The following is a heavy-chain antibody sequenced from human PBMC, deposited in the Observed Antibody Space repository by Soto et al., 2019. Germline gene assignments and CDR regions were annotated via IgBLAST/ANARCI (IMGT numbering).Heavy chain of an antibody. D-gene: IGHD1-20*01. V-gene: IGHV3-30-3*01. CDR1: GFTFSSYA. Sequence: PGGSLRLSCAASGFTFSSYAMHWVRQAPGKGLEWVAVISYDGSNKYYADSVKGRFTISRDNSKNTLYLQMNSLRAEDTAVYYCARGINWNEPFDYWGQGTLVTVSS. J-gene: IGHJ4*02. CDR2: ISYDGSNK. CDR3: ARGINWNEPFDY.